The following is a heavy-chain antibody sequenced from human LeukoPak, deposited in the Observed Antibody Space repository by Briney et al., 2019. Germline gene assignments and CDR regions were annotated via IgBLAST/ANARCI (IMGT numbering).Heavy chain of an antibody. CDR3: ASDGPSIAACPPHTYYYYYMDV. Sequence: ASVKVSCKASGYTFTGYYMHWVRQAPGQGLEWMGWINPNSGGTNYAQKFQGRVTMTRDTSISTAYMELSRLRSDDTAVYYCASDGPSIAACPPHTYYYYYMDVWGKGTTVTVSS. CDR1: GYTFTGYY. D-gene: IGHD6-6*01. V-gene: IGHV1-2*02. J-gene: IGHJ6*03. CDR2: INPNSGGT.